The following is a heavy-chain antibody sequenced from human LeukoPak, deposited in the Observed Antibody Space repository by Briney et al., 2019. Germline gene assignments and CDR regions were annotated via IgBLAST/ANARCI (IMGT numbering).Heavy chain of an antibody. Sequence: GGSLSFSCEASGFTFSSYAMSWVRQAPGKGLEWVSAISGSGGSTYYADSVKGRFTISRDNSKNTLYLQMNSLRAEDTAVYYCAKTNNPYCGGDCYPRGYFQHWGQGTLVTVSS. CDR2: ISGSGGST. CDR1: GFTFSSYA. CDR3: AKTNNPYCGGDCYPRGYFQH. V-gene: IGHV3-23*01. D-gene: IGHD2-21*02. J-gene: IGHJ1*01.